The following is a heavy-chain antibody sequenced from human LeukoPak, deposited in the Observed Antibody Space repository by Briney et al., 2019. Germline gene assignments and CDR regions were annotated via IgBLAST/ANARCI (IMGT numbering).Heavy chain of an antibody. CDR3: AGRNSIAVAGTKERHYFDY. CDR1: GGSISSYY. J-gene: IGHJ4*02. CDR2: IYYSGST. Sequence: SETLSLTCTVSGGSISSYYWSWIRQPPGKGLEWIGYIYYSGSTNYNPSLKSRVTISVDTSKNQFSLKLSSVTAADTAVYYCAGRNSIAVAGTKERHYFDYWGQGTLVTVSS. D-gene: IGHD6-19*01. V-gene: IGHV4-59*08.